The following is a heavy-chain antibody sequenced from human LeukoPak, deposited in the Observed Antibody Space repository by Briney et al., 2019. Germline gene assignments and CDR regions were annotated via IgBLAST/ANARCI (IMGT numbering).Heavy chain of an antibody. Sequence: SETLSLTCTVSGGSISSYYWSWIRQPAGKGLEWIGRIYTSGSTNYNPSPKSRVTISVDTSKNQFSLRLSSVTAADTAVYYCARDGGDGDLDYWGQGTLVTVSS. CDR1: GGSISSYY. CDR3: ARDGGDGDLDY. V-gene: IGHV4-4*07. CDR2: IYTSGST. J-gene: IGHJ4*02. D-gene: IGHD3-16*01.